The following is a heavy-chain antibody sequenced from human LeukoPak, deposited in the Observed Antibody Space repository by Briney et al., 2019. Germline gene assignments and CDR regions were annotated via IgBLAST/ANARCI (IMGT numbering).Heavy chain of an antibody. D-gene: IGHD1-20*01. V-gene: IGHV3-21*05. CDR3: AREYNSRATFDY. Sequence: GGSLRLSCAASASGVAFTNHSMNWVRQAPGKGLEWISYIHSSGDYIFYADSVKGRFTVSRDNARNSLYLQMNSLRAEDTAIYYCAREYNSRATFDYWGQGTLVTVSS. CDR2: IHSSGDYI. J-gene: IGHJ4*02. CDR1: ASGVAFTNHS.